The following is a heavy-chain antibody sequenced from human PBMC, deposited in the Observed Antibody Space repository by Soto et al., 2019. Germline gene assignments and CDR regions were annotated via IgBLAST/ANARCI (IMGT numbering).Heavy chain of an antibody. Sequence: EVQLVETGGGLIQPGGSLRLSCAASGFTVSSNYMSWVRQAPGKGLEWVSVIYGGGSTYYADSVKGRFTISRDNSKNTLYLQMNSLRAEDTAVYYCARDGGAFWSGYHYYGMDVWGQGTTVTVSS. CDR3: ARDGGAFWSGYHYYGMDV. V-gene: IGHV3-53*02. CDR1: GFTVSSNY. J-gene: IGHJ6*02. D-gene: IGHD3-3*01. CDR2: IYGGGST.